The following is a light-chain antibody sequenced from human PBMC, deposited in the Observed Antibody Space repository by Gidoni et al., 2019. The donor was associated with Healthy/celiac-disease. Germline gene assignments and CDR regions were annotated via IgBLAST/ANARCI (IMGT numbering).Light chain of an antibody. CDR1: QSISSY. Sequence: DIQMTQSPSSLSASVGDRVTITCRASQSISSYLNWYQQKPGTASKLLIYAASSLQSGVPSRFSCSGSGTDFTLTISSLQPEDFATDYCQQSYSTPPTFGQGTKVEIK. J-gene: IGKJ1*01. CDR2: AAS. V-gene: IGKV1-39*01. CDR3: QQSYSTPPT.